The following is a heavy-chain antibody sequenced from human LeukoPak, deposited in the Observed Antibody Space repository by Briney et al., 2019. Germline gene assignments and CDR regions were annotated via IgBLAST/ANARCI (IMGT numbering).Heavy chain of an antibody. V-gene: IGHV3-30*02. CDR1: GFTFSSYG. J-gene: IGHJ4*02. CDR3: AKGEGMGPRYFDWLLPLGVDY. CDR2: IWYDGSNK. Sequence: GGSLRLSCAASGFTFSSYGMHWVRQAPGKGLEWVAVIWYDGSNKYYADSVKGRFTISRDNSKNTLYLQMNSLRAEDTAVYYCAKGEGMGPRYFDWLLPLGVDYWGQGTLVTVSS. D-gene: IGHD3-9*01.